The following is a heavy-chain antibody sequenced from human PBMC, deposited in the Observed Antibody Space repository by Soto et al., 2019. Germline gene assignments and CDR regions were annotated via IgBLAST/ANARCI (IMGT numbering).Heavy chain of an antibody. V-gene: IGHV4-59*01. CDR1: GGSISSYS. J-gene: IGHJ4*02. D-gene: IGHD3-22*01. CDR3: ARDSSGFDY. Sequence: QVQLQESGPGLVKPSETLSLTCTVSGGSISSYSWSWIRQPPGKGLEWIGYIYYSGSTNYNPSLKSRVTISVDTSKNQFPLKLSSVTAADTAVYYCARDSSGFDYWGQGTLVTVSS. CDR2: IYYSGST.